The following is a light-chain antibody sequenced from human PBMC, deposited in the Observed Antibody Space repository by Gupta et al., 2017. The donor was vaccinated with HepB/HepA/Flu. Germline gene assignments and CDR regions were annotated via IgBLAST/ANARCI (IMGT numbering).Light chain of an antibody. Sequence: QSVLTQPPSASGTPGQRVTISCSGSSSNIGSNYVHCYKQLPGTAPKLLIYRNNQRPSGVPDRFSGSKSGTSASLAISGLRSEDEADYYCAAWDDSLSGSVFGGGTKLTVL. CDR3: AAWDDSLSGSV. CDR2: RNN. J-gene: IGLJ3*02. V-gene: IGLV1-47*01. CDR1: SSNIGSNY.